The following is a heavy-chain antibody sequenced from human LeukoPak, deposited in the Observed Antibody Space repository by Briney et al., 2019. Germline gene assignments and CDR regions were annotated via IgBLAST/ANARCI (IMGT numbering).Heavy chain of an antibody. J-gene: IGHJ4*02. CDR1: GGSISSGGYS. V-gene: IGHV4-30-2*01. Sequence: KSSETLSLTCTVSGGSISSGGYSWSWIRQPPGKGLEWIGYIYHSGSTYYNPSLKSRVTISVDRSKNQFSLKLSSATAADTAVYYCARGNTVTSFDYWGQGTLVTVSS. CDR3: ARGNTVTSFDY. D-gene: IGHD4-17*01. CDR2: IYHSGST.